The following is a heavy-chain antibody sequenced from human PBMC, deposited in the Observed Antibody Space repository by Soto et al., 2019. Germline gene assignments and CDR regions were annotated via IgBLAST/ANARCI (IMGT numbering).Heavy chain of an antibody. D-gene: IGHD5-12*01. J-gene: IGHJ4*02. CDR1: GGSISSGGYS. CDR2: IYHSGST. Sequence: QLQLQESGSGLVKPSQTLSLTCAVSGGSISSGGYSWSWIRPPPGKGVEWIGYIYHSGSTYFNPSLKSRVTISVDRSKHQCSLKLSSVAAADTAVYYCAAGGGLPRYFWGQGTLVTVSS. V-gene: IGHV4-30-2*01. CDR3: AAGGGLPRYF.